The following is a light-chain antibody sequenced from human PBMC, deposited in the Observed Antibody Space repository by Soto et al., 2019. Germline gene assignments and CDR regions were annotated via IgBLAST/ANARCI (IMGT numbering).Light chain of an antibody. V-gene: IGKV1-9*01. CDR3: QQRGNRPPWT. CDR2: AAS. J-gene: IGKJ1*01. CDR1: QGISSY. Sequence: IQLTQSPSSLSLSVGYRVNITCXXSQGISSYLAWYQQKPGKAPKLLIYAASTLQSGVPSRFSGSGSGTDFTLTISSLEPEDVAVYYCQQRGNRPPWTFGQGTKVDI.